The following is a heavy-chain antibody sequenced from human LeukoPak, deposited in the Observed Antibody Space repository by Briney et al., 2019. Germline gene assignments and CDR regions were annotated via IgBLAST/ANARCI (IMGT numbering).Heavy chain of an antibody. V-gene: IGHV1-18*01. J-gene: IGHJ4*02. CDR3: ARFVPIIYWNDSDGGHFDY. CDR1: GYTFTSYG. Sequence: GASVKVSCKASGYTFTSYGISWVRQAPGQGLEWMGWISAYNGNTNYAQKLQGRVTMTTDTSTSTAYMELRSLRSDDTAVYYCARFVPIIYWNDSDGGHFDYWGQGTLVTVSS. D-gene: IGHD1-1*01. CDR2: ISAYNGNT.